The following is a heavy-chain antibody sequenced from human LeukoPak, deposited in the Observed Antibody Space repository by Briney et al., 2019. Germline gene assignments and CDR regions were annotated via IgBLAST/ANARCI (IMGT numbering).Heavy chain of an antibody. V-gene: IGHV3-48*03. CDR1: GFTFSSYE. D-gene: IGHD1-26*01. CDR2: ISSSGSTI. Sequence: GGSLRLSCAASGFTFSSYEMNWVRQAPGKGLEWVSYISSSGSTIYYADSVKGRFTISRDNAKNSLYLQMNSLRAEDTAVYYCARCREQDWFDPWGQGTLVTVSS. CDR3: ARCREQDWFDP. J-gene: IGHJ5*02.